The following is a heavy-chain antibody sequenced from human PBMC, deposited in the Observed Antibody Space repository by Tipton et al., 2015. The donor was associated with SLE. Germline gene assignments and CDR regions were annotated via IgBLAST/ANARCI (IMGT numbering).Heavy chain of an antibody. Sequence: TLSLTCTVSGGSISSYYWGWIRQPPGKGLEWIGYIYYSGSTNYNPSLKSRVTISVDTPKNQFSLKLSSVTAADTAVYYCARQYYDILTGYQGAFDIWGQGTMVTVSS. CDR1: GGSISSYY. CDR3: ARQYYDILTGYQGAFDI. V-gene: IGHV4-59*08. D-gene: IGHD3-9*01. J-gene: IGHJ3*02. CDR2: IYYSGST.